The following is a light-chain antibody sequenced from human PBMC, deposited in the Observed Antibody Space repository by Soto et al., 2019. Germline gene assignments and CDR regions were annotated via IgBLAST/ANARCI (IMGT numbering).Light chain of an antibody. CDR2: WAS. CDR1: QSVLYSSNNKNY. Sequence: DIVMTQSPDSLAVSLGERATINCKSSQSVLYSSNNKNYLAWYQQKPGQPPKLLIYWASTRESGVPDRFSGSGSGTDFTLTISSLQAEDVAVYYGQQYYSTPWTFGQGTKGEI. J-gene: IGKJ1*01. V-gene: IGKV4-1*01. CDR3: QQYYSTPWT.